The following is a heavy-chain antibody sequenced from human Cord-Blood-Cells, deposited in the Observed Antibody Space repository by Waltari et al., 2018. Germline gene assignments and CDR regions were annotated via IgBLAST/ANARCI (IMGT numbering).Heavy chain of an antibody. Sequence: QVQLQQWGAGLLKLSETLSLTCAVYGGSFSGYYWSWLRQPPGKGLEWIGEINHSGSTNYNPSLKSRVTISVDTSKNQFSLKLSSVTAADTAVYYCATSTGYSSSWYAFDIWGQGTMVTVSS. CDR2: INHSGST. D-gene: IGHD6-13*01. CDR1: GGSFSGYY. CDR3: ATSTGYSSSWYAFDI. V-gene: IGHV4-34*01. J-gene: IGHJ3*02.